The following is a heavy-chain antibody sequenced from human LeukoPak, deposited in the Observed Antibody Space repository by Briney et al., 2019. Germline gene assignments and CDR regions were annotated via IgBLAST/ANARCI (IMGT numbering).Heavy chain of an antibody. D-gene: IGHD6-19*01. V-gene: IGHV3-7*03. Sequence: GGSLRLSCAASGFTFSSYWMTWVRQAPGKGLEWVANIKEDGSEIYYLDSVKGRFTISRDNTKNSLYLQMNSLRAEDTAVYYCAKEIAVAGLDYWGQGTLVTVSS. CDR1: GFTFSSYW. J-gene: IGHJ4*02. CDR3: AKEIAVAGLDY. CDR2: IKEDGSEI.